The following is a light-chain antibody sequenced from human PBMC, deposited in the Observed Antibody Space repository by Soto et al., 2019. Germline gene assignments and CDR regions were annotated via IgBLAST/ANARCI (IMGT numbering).Light chain of an antibody. V-gene: IGLV2-14*01. CDR3: SSYTSSIPYV. J-gene: IGLJ1*01. CDR1: SSDVGGYNY. Sequence: SALTQPASVCGSPGQSITISCTGTSSDVGGYNYVSWYQQHPGKAPKLMIYDVSNRPSGVSNRFSGSKSGNTASLTISGLQAEDEADYYCSSYTSSIPYVFGTGTKVTVL. CDR2: DVS.